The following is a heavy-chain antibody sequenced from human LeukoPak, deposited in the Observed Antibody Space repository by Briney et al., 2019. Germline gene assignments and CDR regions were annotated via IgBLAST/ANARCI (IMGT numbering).Heavy chain of an antibody. V-gene: IGHV4-34*01. D-gene: IGHD3-16*01. J-gene: IGHJ5*02. Sequence: PSETLSLTCAVYGGSFSGYYWSWIRQPPGKGLEWIGEINHSGSTNYNPSLKSRVTISADTSKNQFSLKLSSVTAADTAVYYCARGDLYDGGGRNWFDPWGQGTLVTVSS. CDR2: INHSGST. CDR3: ARGDLYDGGGRNWFDP. CDR1: GGSFSGYY.